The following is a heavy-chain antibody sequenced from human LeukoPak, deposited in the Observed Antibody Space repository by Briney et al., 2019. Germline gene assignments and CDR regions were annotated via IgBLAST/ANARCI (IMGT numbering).Heavy chain of an antibody. J-gene: IGHJ4*02. CDR1: GFTFSSYA. CDR3: AKGGYSGSWYPFDY. Sequence: PGGSLRLPCAASGFTFSSYAMSWVRQAPGKGLEWVSAISGSGGSTYYADSVKGRFTISRDNSKNTLYLQMNSLRAEDTAVYYCAKGGYSGSWYPFDYWGQGTLVTVSS. D-gene: IGHD6-13*01. V-gene: IGHV3-23*01. CDR2: ISGSGGST.